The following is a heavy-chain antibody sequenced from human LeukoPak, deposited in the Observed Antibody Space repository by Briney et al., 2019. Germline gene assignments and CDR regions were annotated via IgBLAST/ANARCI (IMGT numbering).Heavy chain of an antibody. Sequence: ASVKVSCKASGYTFTSYGITWVRQAPGQGLEWMGWISVYNGDTNYAQKLQGRVTMTTDTSTSTAYMELRSLRSDDTAVYYCAREDSSGWFVDFWGQGTLVTVSS. CDR1: GYTFTSYG. V-gene: IGHV1-18*01. CDR2: ISVYNGDT. CDR3: AREDSSGWFVDF. J-gene: IGHJ4*02. D-gene: IGHD6-19*01.